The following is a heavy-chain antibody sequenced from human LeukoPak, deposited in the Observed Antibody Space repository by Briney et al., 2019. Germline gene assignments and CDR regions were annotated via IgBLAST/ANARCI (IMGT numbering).Heavy chain of an antibody. CDR2: ISSSSSYI. J-gene: IGHJ6*02. Sequence: PGGSLRLSCAASGLTFSSYSMNWVRQAPGKGLEWVSSISSSSSYIYYADSVKGRFTISRDNAKNSLYLQMNSLRAEDTAVYYCARGLRERWLQLNYYGMDVWGQGTTVTVSS. D-gene: IGHD5-24*01. CDR3: ARGLRERWLQLNYYGMDV. V-gene: IGHV3-21*01. CDR1: GLTFSSYS.